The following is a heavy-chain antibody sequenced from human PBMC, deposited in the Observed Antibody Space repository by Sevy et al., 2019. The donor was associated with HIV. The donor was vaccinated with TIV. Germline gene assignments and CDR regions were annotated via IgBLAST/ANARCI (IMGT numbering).Heavy chain of an antibody. CDR1: GFTFSSYA. CDR2: ISYDGSNK. V-gene: IGHV3-30-3*01. CDR3: ARANCSGGSCYSDQFDY. J-gene: IGHJ4*02. Sequence: GGSLRLSCAASGFTFSSYAMHWVRQAPGKGLEWVAVISYDGSNKYYADSVKGRFTISRDNSKNTLYLQMNSLRAEDTAVYYCARANCSGGSCYSDQFDYWGQGTLVTVSS. D-gene: IGHD2-15*01.